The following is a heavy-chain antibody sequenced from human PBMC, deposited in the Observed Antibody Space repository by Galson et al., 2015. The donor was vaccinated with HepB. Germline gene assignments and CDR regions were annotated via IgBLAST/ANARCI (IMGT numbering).Heavy chain of an antibody. CDR2: IKEDGSQK. D-gene: IGHD6-13*01. CDR1: GFTFSNYW. J-gene: IGHJ6*02. CDR3: ARDPISSWYYYYYGMDV. Sequence: SLRLSCAASGFTFSNYWMTWVRQAPGRGLEWVANIKEDGSQKYYVDSVKGRFTISRDNAKNSLYLQMNSLRAEDTAVYYCARDPISSWYYYYYGMDVWGQGTTVTVSS. V-gene: IGHV3-7*03.